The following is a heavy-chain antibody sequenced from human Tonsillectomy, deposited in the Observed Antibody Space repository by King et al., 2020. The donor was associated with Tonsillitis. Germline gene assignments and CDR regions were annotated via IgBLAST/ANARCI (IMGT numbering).Heavy chain of an antibody. V-gene: IGHV3-23*03. J-gene: IGHJ3*01. D-gene: IGHD6-13*01. CDR1: GFTFSNYA. CDR2: IYSGGGSK. Sequence: DVQLVESGGGLVQPGGSLRLSCAASGFTFSNYAMTWVRQAPGKGLEWVSVIYSGGGSKYYADSVKGRFTISRDNSRNTVYLQMSSLRADDTAVYYCAKDLLTTAGGDSFDFWGQGTMVTVSS. CDR3: AKDLLTTAGGDSFDF.